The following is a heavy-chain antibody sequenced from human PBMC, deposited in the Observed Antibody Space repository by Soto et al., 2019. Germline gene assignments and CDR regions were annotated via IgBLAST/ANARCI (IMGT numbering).Heavy chain of an antibody. J-gene: IGHJ4*02. D-gene: IGHD6-13*01. CDR2: IYYSGST. CDR1: GYTFTGYYMH. CDR3: GWMGSSWLNDFDY. V-gene: IGHV4-39*01. Sequence: SCKASGYTFTGYYMHWGWIRQTPGKGLEWIGSIYYSGSTYYNPSLKSRVTISVDTSKNQFSLKLSSVTAADTAVYYCGWMGSSWLNDFDYWGQGTLVTVSS.